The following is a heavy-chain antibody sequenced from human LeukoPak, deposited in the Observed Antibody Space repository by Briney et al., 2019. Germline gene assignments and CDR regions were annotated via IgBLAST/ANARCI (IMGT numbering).Heavy chain of an antibody. D-gene: IGHD3-22*01. J-gene: IGHJ3*02. V-gene: IGHV1-46*01. Sequence: ASVKVSCKASGYTFTTYYMHWVRQAPGQGLEWMGIINPSGGSTSYAQMFQGRITMTRDMSTSTVYMELSSLRSEDTAVYYCATSPPYYYDSSGFYAFDIWGQGTMVTVSS. CDR3: ATSPPYYYDSSGFYAFDI. CDR2: INPSGGST. CDR1: GYTFTTYY.